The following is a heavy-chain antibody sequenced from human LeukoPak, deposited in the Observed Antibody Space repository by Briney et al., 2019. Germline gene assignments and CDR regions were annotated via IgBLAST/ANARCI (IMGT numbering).Heavy chain of an antibody. CDR3: ARDPSIGNADWYFDL. CDR2: MSVSGRSK. J-gene: IGHJ2*01. Sequence: PGGSLRLSCVASGFSFSDYYMGWIRQAPGKGLDGISYMSVSGRSKHYADSVTGQFTISRDNARNSLYLQMNSLGAEDTAVYYCARDPSIGNADWYFDLWGRGTLVSVSS. CDR1: GFSFSDYY. V-gene: IGHV3-11*04. D-gene: IGHD1-1*01.